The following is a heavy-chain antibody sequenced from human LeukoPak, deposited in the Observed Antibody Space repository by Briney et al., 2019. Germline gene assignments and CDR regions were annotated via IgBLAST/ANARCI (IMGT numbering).Heavy chain of an antibody. CDR3: ARDHNSVPDY. CDR1: GFTLSSNW. V-gene: IGHV3-74*01. Sequence: GGSLRLSCAASGFTLSSNWMHWVRQAPGKGLVCISFVNNDESTTAYADSVKGRFTISRDNAENTLYLQMNSLRANDTAIYYCARDHNSVPDYWGQGTLVTVSS. J-gene: IGHJ4*02. CDR2: VNNDESTT.